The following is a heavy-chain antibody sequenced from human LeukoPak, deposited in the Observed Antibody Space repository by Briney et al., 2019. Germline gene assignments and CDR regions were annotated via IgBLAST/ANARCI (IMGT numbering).Heavy chain of an antibody. Sequence: PGGSLRLSCTASGFTFSSYWMSWVRQAPGKGLEWVANIKHDGSEKYYVDSVKGRFTISRDNAKNSLDLQMNSLRAEDTAVYYCAREGTYYDYVWGSSPGGQGTLVTVSS. V-gene: IGHV3-7*01. J-gene: IGHJ4*02. CDR2: IKHDGSEK. CDR1: GFTFSSYW. D-gene: IGHD3-16*01. CDR3: AREGTYYDYVWGSSP.